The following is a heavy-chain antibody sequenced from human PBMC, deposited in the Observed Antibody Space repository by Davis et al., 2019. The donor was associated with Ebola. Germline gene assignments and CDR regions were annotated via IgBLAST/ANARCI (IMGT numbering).Heavy chain of an antibody. Sequence: SLKISCAGSGFTFGDYAMHWVRQAPGKGLEWVSGISWNRVIIGYADSVKGRFTISRDNAKKSLYLQMNSLRPEDTALYYCVKDVSFGYGSGRYYFDYWGQGTLVTVSS. J-gene: IGHJ4*02. CDR3: VKDVSFGYGSGRYYFDY. CDR2: ISWNRVII. CDR1: GFTFGDYA. V-gene: IGHV3-9*01. D-gene: IGHD3-10*01.